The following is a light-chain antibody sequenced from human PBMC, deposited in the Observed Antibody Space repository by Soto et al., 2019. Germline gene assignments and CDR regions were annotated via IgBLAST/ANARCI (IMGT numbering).Light chain of an antibody. CDR2: RSS. V-gene: IGKV1-5*03. CDR3: QQYYIYAT. Sequence: DIPMTQSPSTLSASVGDRVTITCRASQTISNYLTWYQQRPGKATKLLIYRSSILQNGVPSRFSGSGSGTEFTLTISSLQPDDFATYYCQQYYIYATFGQGTRVEI. CDR1: QTISNY. J-gene: IGKJ1*01.